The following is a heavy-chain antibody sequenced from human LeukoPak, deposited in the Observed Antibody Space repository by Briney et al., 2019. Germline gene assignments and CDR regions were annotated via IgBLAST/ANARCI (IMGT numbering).Heavy chain of an antibody. D-gene: IGHD3-10*01. Sequence: PSETLSLTCTVSGDAISTYYWNWIRQTPGKGLEGVGHIDHSRSDNNPSPNNRAGITANRSKNQISLSLPSVTAAAAAVYYCARDKAHSYGYYFDPWGQGTQVLVSS. V-gene: IGHV4-59*01. CDR1: GDAISTYY. CDR3: ARDKAHSYGYYFDP. CDR2: IDHSRS. J-gene: IGHJ4*02.